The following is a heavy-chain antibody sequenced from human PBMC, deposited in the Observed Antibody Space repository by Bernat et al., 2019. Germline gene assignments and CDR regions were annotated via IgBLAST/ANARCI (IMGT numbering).Heavy chain of an antibody. CDR2: ISYDGTNK. Sequence: QVHLVESGGGVVQPGGSLRLSCVASGFTFSNNGMHWVRQAPGKGLEWVAVISYDGTNKYYTDSVKGRFTISRDNSKNTLYLQMNSLRAEDAAMYYCAKDLGTVATIIQFFEYWGQGTLVTVSS. V-gene: IGHV3-30*18. CDR3: AKDLGTVATIIQFFEY. J-gene: IGHJ4*02. CDR1: GFTFSNNG. D-gene: IGHD5-24*01.